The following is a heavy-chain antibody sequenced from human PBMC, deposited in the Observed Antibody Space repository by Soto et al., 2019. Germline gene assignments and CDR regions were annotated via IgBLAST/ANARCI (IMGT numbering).Heavy chain of an antibody. V-gene: IGHV3-30-3*01. CDR3: ATDRALGATLGAIDF. CDR1: GFAFSNIA. D-gene: IGHD1-26*01. J-gene: IGHJ4*02. CDR2: ISYDGTYR. Sequence: GGSLRLSCAASGFAFSNIAMHWVRQAPGKGLEWVAAISYDGTYRPYADFARGRFTISRDNSQKTLYLQMNSLRPEDTALYYCATDRALGATLGAIDFWGQGTLVTVSS.